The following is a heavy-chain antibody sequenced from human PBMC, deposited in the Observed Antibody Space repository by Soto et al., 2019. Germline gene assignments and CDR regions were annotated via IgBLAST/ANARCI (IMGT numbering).Heavy chain of an antibody. D-gene: IGHD3-3*01. V-gene: IGHV1-18*01. J-gene: IGHJ6*02. CDR1: GYTFTSYG. Sequence: ASVKVSCKVSGYTFTSYGISWVRQAPGQGLEWMGWISAYNGSTNYAQKLQGRVTMTTDTSTSTAYMELRSLRSDDTAVYYCARGEVFGVVPYYYYYYGMDVWGQGTTVTVSS. CDR2: ISAYNGST. CDR3: ARGEVFGVVPYYYYYYGMDV.